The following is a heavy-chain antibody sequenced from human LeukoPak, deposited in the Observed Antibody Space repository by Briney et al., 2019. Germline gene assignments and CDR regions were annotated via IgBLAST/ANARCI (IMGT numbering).Heavy chain of an antibody. J-gene: IGHJ4*02. D-gene: IGHD1-1*01. V-gene: IGHV1-46*01. Sequence: GASVKVSCKASGYTFTSYGISWVRQALGQGLEWMGIINPSGGSTSYAQKFQGRVTMTRDTSTSTVYMELSSLRSEDTAVYYCARDAPPVQLEPMFDYWGQGTLVTISS. CDR1: GYTFTSYG. CDR2: INPSGGST. CDR3: ARDAPPVQLEPMFDY.